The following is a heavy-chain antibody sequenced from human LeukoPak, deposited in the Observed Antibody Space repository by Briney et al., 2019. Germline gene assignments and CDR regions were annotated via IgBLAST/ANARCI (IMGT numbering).Heavy chain of an antibody. CDR2: ISGGGDST. V-gene: IGHV3-23*01. CDR3: AKGGKWDVTPFDY. J-gene: IGHJ4*02. D-gene: IGHD1-26*01. CDR1: GFTFSSYA. Sequence: GGSLRLSCAASGFTFSSYAMSWVRQAPGKGLEWVSAISGGGDSTYYADSVKGRFTISRDNSKDTLYLQVNSLRAEDTAVYYCAKGGKWDVTPFDYWGQGTLVPVSS.